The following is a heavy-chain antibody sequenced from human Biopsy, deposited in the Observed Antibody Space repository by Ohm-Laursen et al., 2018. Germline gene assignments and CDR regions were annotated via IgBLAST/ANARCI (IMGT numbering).Heavy chain of an antibody. J-gene: IGHJ5*01. Sequence: ASVKVSCKASAYSFGDHRIHWVRQAPGQGLEWIGWIDPKSGGTNYAQKFQGRVTMTRDTSISTTYMGLRRLTSDDTAVFYCARELGDFWGGRQFDFWGQGTLVTVSS. D-gene: IGHD3-3*01. CDR2: IDPKSGGT. CDR1: AYSFGDHR. CDR3: ARELGDFWGGRQFDF. V-gene: IGHV1-2*02.